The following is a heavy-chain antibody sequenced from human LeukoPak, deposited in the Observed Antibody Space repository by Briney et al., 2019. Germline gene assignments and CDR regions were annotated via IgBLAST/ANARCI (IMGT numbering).Heavy chain of an antibody. CDR3: ARVGYSYGFDY. V-gene: IGHV1-69*04. D-gene: IGHD5-18*01. Sequence: SVKVSCEASGGTFSSYAISWVRQAPGQGLEWMGRIIPILGIANYAQKFQGRVTITADKSTSTAYMELSSLRSEDTAVYYCARVGYSYGFDYWGQGTLVTVSS. CDR2: IIPILGIA. J-gene: IGHJ4*02. CDR1: GGTFSSYA.